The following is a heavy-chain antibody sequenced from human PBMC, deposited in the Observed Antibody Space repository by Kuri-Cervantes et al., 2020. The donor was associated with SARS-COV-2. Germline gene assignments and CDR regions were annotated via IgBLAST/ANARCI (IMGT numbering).Heavy chain of an antibody. CDR1: GGSISSYY. Sequence: GSLRLSCTVSGGSISSYYWSWIRQPPGKGLEWIGYIYYSGSTNYNPPLKSRVTISVDTSKNQFSLRLSSVTAADTAVYYCARDDFYYYAMDVWGQGTTVTVSS. V-gene: IGHV4-59*01. J-gene: IGHJ6*02. CDR3: ARDDFYYYAMDV. CDR2: IYYSGST.